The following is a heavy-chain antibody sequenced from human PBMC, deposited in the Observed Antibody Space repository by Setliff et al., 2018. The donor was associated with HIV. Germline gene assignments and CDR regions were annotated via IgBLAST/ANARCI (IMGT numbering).Heavy chain of an antibody. D-gene: IGHD2-2*01. J-gene: IGHJ4*02. Sequence: SETLSLNCTVSGDSISSGSNYWSWIRQPAGKGLEWIGRIYTSGPRYNPSLENRVTISVDTSKSQFFLMLSSVTAADTAVYYCARASSDIPGVDSNYFDDWGQGTLVTVSS. V-gene: IGHV4-61*02. CDR1: GDSISSGSNY. CDR3: ARASSDIPGVDSNYFDD. CDR2: IYTSGP.